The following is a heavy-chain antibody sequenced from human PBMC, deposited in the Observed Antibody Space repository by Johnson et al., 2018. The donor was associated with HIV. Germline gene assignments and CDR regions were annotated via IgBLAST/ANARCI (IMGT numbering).Heavy chain of an antibody. Sequence: VQLVESGGVVVQPGGSLRLSCAASGFTFDDYTMYWVRQLPGKGLEWVSLIGWDGGSRYYGDSVKGRFTISRDNSKNSLYLQMNSLRVEDTAIYYCVKDRGRPGTPAAFDIWGQGTMVTVSS. CDR3: VKDRGRPGTPAAFDI. CDR2: IGWDGGSR. CDR1: GFTFDDYT. J-gene: IGHJ3*02. D-gene: IGHD3-16*01. V-gene: IGHV3-43*01.